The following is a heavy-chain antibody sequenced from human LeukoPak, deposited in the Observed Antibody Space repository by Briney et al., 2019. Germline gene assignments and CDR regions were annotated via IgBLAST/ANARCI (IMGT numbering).Heavy chain of an antibody. CDR1: GFTFTTYA. Sequence: GGSLRLSCAASGFTFTTYAMNWVRQPPGKGLEWVSAISESGASTYYADSVKGRFTISRDNSENTLYLQMNSLRAEDTAVYYCAKDLIYGGNSGPHPFDYWGQGTLVTVSS. D-gene: IGHD4-23*01. V-gene: IGHV3-23*01. J-gene: IGHJ4*02. CDR3: AKDLIYGGNSGPHPFDY. CDR2: ISESGAST.